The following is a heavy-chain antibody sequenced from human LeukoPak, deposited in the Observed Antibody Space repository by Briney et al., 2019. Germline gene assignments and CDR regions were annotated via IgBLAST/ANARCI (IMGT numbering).Heavy chain of an antibody. D-gene: IGHD3-10*01. Sequence: PGGSLRLSCAASGFTFSNAWMSWVRQAPGKGLEWVAYIKPDGSVTQYVDSVEGRFTISRDNAQNSLFLQMNSLRAEDTALYYCARFGVAYGIDVWGQGTTVTVSS. V-gene: IGHV3-7*01. CDR3: ARFGVAYGIDV. J-gene: IGHJ6*02. CDR1: GFTFSNAW. CDR2: IKPDGSVT.